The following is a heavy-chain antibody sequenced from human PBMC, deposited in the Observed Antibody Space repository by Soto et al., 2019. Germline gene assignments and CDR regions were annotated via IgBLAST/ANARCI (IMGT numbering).Heavy chain of an antibody. CDR3: ARSQEVVVVPAAPIDY. CDR1: GYTFINYY. CDR2: INPSGGST. Sequence: QVQLVQSGAEVKKPGASVKLSCKTSGYTFINYYINWVRQAPGQGLQWMGRINPSGGSTSYAQKFQGRVTMTRVTSTSTVYMDLSSLSSEDTAVYYCARSQEVVVVPAAPIDYWGQGTLVTVSS. V-gene: IGHV1-46*01. J-gene: IGHJ4*02. D-gene: IGHD2-2*01.